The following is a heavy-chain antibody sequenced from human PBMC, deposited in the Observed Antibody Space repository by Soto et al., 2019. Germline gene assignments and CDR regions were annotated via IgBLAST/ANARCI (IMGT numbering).Heavy chain of an antibody. CDR2: IASDGSTE. V-gene: IGHV3-30-3*01. D-gene: IGHD6-6*01. J-gene: IGHJ6*02. CDR1: GLSLSNYA. CDR3: ARDLFLSGAARAYYYYAMDV. Sequence: AGGSLRLSCAASGLSLSNYAIHWVRQAPGQGLEWEAVIASDGSTEYYADPVKGRFSISRDNSMNTIYLHLNRLRPGDTAVYYCARDLFLSGAARAYYYYAMDVWGQGTAATASS.